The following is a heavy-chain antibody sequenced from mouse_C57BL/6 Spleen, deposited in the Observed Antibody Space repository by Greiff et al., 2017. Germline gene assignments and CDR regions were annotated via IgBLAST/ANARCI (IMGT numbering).Heavy chain of an antibody. V-gene: IGHV1-42*01. CDR3: ASYYGSSLDY. CDR1: GYSFTGYY. J-gene: IGHJ2*01. Sequence: VQLKESGPELVKPGASVKTSCKASGYSFTGYYMNWVKQSPEKSLEWIGEINPSTGGTTYNQKFKAKATLTVDKSSSTAYMQLKCLTSEDSAVYYCASYYGSSLDYWGQGTTLTVSS. CDR2: INPSTGGT. D-gene: IGHD1-1*01.